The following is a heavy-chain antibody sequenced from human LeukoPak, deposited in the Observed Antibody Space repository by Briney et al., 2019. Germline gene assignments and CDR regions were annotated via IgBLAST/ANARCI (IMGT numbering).Heavy chain of an antibody. V-gene: IGHV3-23*01. CDR1: GFTFSSYG. CDR3: ARGGYSRVNWFDP. CDR2: ISGSGGST. J-gene: IGHJ5*02. D-gene: IGHD6-13*01. Sequence: PGGSLRLSCAASGFTFSSYGVSWVRQAPGKGLEWVSAISGSGGSTYYADPVKGRFTISRDNSKNTLYLQMNSLRAEDTAVYYCARGGYSRVNWFDPWGQGTLVTVSS.